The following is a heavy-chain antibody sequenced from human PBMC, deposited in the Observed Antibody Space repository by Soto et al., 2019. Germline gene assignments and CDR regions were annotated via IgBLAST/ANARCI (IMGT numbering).Heavy chain of an antibody. Sequence: PGGYLRLSCVASGFNFSDHGMHWVRQAPGKGLEWVAGISHGGSYKHYGDSVKGRFAISRDNSMSTVHLEMNSLRTDDTALYYRTRGNGNLVVVTARPGHGFDFCGRG. V-gene: IGHV3-30*03. D-gene: IGHD2-21*02. J-gene: IGHJ2*01. CDR3: TRGNGNLVVVTARPGHGFDF. CDR1: GFNFSDHG. CDR2: ISHGGSYK.